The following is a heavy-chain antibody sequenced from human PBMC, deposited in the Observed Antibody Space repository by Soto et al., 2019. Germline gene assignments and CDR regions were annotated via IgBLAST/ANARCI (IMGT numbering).Heavy chain of an antibody. CDR1: GGTFSSYT. D-gene: IGHD3-3*01. J-gene: IGHJ6*02. Sequence: ASVKVCCKASGGTFSSYTISWVRQAPGQGLEWMGGIIPIFGTANYAQKFQGRVTITADESTSTAYMELSSLRSEDTAVYYCARPYTIFGVVNSVSYYYYGMDVWG. CDR2: IIPIFGTA. CDR3: ARPYTIFGVVNSVSYYYYGMDV. V-gene: IGHV1-69*13.